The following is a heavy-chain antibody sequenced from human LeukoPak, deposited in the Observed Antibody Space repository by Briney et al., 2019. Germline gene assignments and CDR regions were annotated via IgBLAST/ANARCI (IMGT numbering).Heavy chain of an antibody. D-gene: IGHD1-26*01. Sequence: GGSLRLSCTVSGFTVSSNSMSWVRQAPGKGLEWVSFIYSGGNTHYSDSVKGRFTISRDNSKNTLYLQMNSLRAEDTAVYYCARAGGTYYGIGFDIWGQGTMVTVSS. CDR3: ARAGGTYYGIGFDI. CDR1: GFTVSSNS. V-gene: IGHV3-53*01. J-gene: IGHJ3*02. CDR2: IYSGGNT.